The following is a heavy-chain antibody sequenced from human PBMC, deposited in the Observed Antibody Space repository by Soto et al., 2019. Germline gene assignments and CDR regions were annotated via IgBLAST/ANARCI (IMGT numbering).Heavy chain of an antibody. Sequence: PSETLSLTCAVYGGSFSGYYWSWIRQPPGKGLEWIWEINHSGSTNYNPSLKSRVTISVDTSKNQFSLKLSSVTAADTAVYYCARAGVAAAGNYYFDYWGQGTLVTVSS. V-gene: IGHV4-34*01. CDR1: GGSFSGYY. CDR2: INHSGST. J-gene: IGHJ4*02. D-gene: IGHD6-13*01. CDR3: ARAGVAAAGNYYFDY.